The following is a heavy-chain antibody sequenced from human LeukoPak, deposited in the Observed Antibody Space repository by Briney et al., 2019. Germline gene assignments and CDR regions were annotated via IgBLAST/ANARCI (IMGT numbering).Heavy chain of an antibody. CDR1: GFTFSAYA. CDR2: IGSDNKP. V-gene: IGHV3-23*01. D-gene: IGHD3-10*02. J-gene: IGHJ6*02. CDR3: ARDLHYYVDMDV. Sequence: GRCLRLSCEASGFTFSAYAMTCVRQAPGKGLEWVSSIGSDNKPQYSESVKGRFAISRDNSKSMRFLQLNSLRAEDTALYYCARDLHYYVDMDVWGQGTTVTVSS.